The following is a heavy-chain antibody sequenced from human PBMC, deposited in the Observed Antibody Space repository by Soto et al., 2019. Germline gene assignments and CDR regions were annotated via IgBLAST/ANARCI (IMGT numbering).Heavy chain of an antibody. J-gene: IGHJ4*02. Sequence: GGSLRLSCAASGVTFSSYSMSWVRQAPGKGLEWVSAISGSGGSTYYADSVKGRFTISRDNSKNTLYLQMNSLRAEDTAVYYCAKRLPVTMIVVGPFDYWGQGTLVTVSS. CDR2: ISGSGGST. CDR3: AKRLPVTMIVVGPFDY. D-gene: IGHD3-22*01. CDR1: GVTFSSYS. V-gene: IGHV3-23*01.